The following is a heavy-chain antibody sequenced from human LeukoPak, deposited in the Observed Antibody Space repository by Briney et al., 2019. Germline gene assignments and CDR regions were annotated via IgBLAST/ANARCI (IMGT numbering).Heavy chain of an antibody. J-gene: IGHJ3*02. D-gene: IGHD6-19*01. V-gene: IGHV1-2*02. CDR1: GYTFTGYY. CDR3: ARVGLYSSGWSDAFDI. CDR2: INPNSGGT. Sequence: ASVKVSCKASGYTFTGYYMHWVRQAPGQGLEWMGWINPNSGGTNYAQKFQGRVTMTRDTSISTAYMELSRLRSDDTAVYYCARVGLYSSGWSDAFDIWGQGTMVTVSS.